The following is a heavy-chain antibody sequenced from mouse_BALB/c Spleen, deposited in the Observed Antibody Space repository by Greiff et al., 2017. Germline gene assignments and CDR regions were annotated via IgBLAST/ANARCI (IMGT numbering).Heavy chain of an antibody. CDR2: IWAGGST. Sequence: QVQLQQSGPGLVAPSQSLSITCTVSGFSLTSYGVHWVRQPPGKGLEWLGVIWAGGSTNYNSALMSRLSISKDNSKSQVFLKMNSLQTDDTAMYYCARDQAIYYGNYDYAMDYWGQGTSVTVSS. V-gene: IGHV2-9*02. CDR1: GFSLTSYG. D-gene: IGHD2-1*01. CDR3: ARDQAIYYGNYDYAMDY. J-gene: IGHJ4*01.